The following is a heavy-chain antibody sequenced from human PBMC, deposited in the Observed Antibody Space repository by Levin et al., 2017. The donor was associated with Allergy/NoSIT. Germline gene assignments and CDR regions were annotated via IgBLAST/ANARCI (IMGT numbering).Heavy chain of an antibody. Sequence: GGSLRLSCKASGFTLADYAMHWVRQAPGKGLEWVSGINWNSGRIYYADSVRGRFTISRDNAKNSLYLQMNSLRPEDTAFYYCVKDSSPYSSSSDFGYWGQGTLVTVSS. V-gene: IGHV3-9*01. CDR1: GFTLADYA. J-gene: IGHJ4*02. CDR2: INWNSGRI. D-gene: IGHD6-6*01. CDR3: VKDSSPYSSSSDFGY.